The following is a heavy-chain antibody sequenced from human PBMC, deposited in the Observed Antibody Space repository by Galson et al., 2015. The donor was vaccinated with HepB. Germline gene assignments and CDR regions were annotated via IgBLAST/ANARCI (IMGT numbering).Heavy chain of an antibody. D-gene: IGHD4-17*01. J-gene: IGHJ3*02. CDR2: IYPGDSDT. CDR1: GYSFTSYW. Sequence: QSGAEVKKPGESLKISCTGSGYSFTSYWIGWVRQMPGKGLEWMGIIYPGDSDTRYSPSFQGQVTISADKSISTAYLQWSSLKASDTAMYYCARWKDYGDYFPDAFDIWGQGTMVTVSS. CDR3: ARWKDYGDYFPDAFDI. V-gene: IGHV5-51*01.